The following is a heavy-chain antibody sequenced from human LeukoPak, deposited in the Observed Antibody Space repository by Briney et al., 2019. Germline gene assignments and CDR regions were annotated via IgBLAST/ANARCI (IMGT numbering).Heavy chain of an antibody. D-gene: IGHD6-6*01. CDR3: ARDKGTSYLSSFDY. V-gene: IGHV4-34*01. CDR2: INHSGST. Sequence: ETLSLTCAVYGGSFSGYYWSWIRQPPGKGLEWIGEINHSGSTNYNPSLKSRVTISVDTSKNQFSLKLSSVTAADTAVYYCARDKGTSYLSSFDYWGQGTLVTVSS. J-gene: IGHJ4*02. CDR1: GGSFSGYY.